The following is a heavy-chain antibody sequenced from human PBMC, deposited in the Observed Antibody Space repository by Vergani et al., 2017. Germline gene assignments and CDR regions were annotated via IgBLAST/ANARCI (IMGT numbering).Heavy chain of an antibody. CDR3: ASLLGADAFDI. D-gene: IGHD3-3*02. V-gene: IGHV4-38-2*01. CDR1: GYSISSGYY. Sequence: QVQLQESGPGLVKPSETLSLTCAVSGYSISSGYYWGWIRQPPGKGLEWIGSLYHSGSTYYNPSLKSRVTISVDTSKNQFSLKVSSVTAADPAVYYCASLLGADAFDIWGQGTMVTVSS. CDR2: LYHSGST. J-gene: IGHJ3*02.